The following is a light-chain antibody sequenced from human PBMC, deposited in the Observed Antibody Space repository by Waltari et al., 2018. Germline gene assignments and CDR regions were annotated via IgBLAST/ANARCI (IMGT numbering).Light chain of an antibody. CDR3: SSYTNINTLV. CDR1: TSDVGGYKY. J-gene: IGLJ2*01. Sequence: QSALTQPASVSGSPGQSITISCTGTTSDVGGYKYVSWYQQHPGKVPKLILYEVSHRPSGVSNRFSGSKSDNTASLTISGLQAEDEADYYCSSYTNINTLVFGGGTKVTVL. V-gene: IGLV2-14*01. CDR2: EVS.